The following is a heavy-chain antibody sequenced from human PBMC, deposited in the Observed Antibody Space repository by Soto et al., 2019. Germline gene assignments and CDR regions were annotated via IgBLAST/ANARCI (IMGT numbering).Heavy chain of an antibody. CDR3: ARTRGGSSNWFDP. V-gene: IGHV3-74*01. Sequence: GGSLRLSCAASGFTFSSYWMHWVRQAPGKGLVWVSRINSDGSSTSYADSVKGRFTISRDNAKNQLYLQMNSLRAEDTAVYYCARTRGGSSNWFDPWGQGTLVTVSS. D-gene: IGHD1-26*01. CDR2: INSDGSST. CDR1: GFTFSSYW. J-gene: IGHJ5*02.